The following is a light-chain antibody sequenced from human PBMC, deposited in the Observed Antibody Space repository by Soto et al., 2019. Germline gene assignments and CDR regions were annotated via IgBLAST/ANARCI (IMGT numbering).Light chain of an antibody. Sequence: QSVLTQPASVSGSPGQSITISCTGTSSDVGGFNFVSWFQHHPDKAPKLIIYEVNHRPSGVSNRFSGSKSANTASLTISGLQADDEADYFCGSHSSAATLPYVFGSGTKVTVL. CDR1: SSDVGGFNF. J-gene: IGLJ1*01. CDR3: GSHSSAATLPYV. CDR2: EVN. V-gene: IGLV2-14*01.